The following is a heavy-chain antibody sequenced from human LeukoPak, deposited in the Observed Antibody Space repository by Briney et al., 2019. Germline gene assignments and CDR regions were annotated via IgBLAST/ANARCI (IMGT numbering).Heavy chain of an antibody. CDR3: ARARPYYYDSSGFYAFDI. D-gene: IGHD3-22*01. CDR1: GGSISSSSYY. CDR2: IYYSGST. Sequence: PSETLSLTCTVSGGSISSSSYYWGWIRQPPGKGLEWIGSIYYSGSTYYNPSLKSRVTISVNTSKNQFSLKLSSVTAADTAVYYCARARPYYYDSSGFYAFDIWGQGTMVTVSS. J-gene: IGHJ3*02. V-gene: IGHV4-39*01.